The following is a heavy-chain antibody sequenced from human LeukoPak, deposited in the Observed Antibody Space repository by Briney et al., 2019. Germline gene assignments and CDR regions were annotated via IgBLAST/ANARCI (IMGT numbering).Heavy chain of an antibody. CDR2: ISGSGGST. V-gene: IGHV3-23*01. CDR1: GFTFSTYA. D-gene: IGHD6-6*01. J-gene: IGHJ4*02. CDR3: AREESSSSGYYFDY. Sequence: GGSLRLSCAASGFTFSTYAMSWVRQAPGKGLEWVSSISGSGGSTYYADSVKGRFTISRDTSKNTLYLQMNSLRAEDMAVYYCAREESSSSGYYFDYWGQGTLVTVSS.